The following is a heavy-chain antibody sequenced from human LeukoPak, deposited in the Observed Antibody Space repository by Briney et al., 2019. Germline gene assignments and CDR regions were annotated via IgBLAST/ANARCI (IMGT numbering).Heavy chain of an antibody. CDR1: GGSISSSSYY. J-gene: IGHJ4*02. Sequence: SETLSLTCTVSGGSISSSSYYWGWIRQPPGKGLEWIGSIYYSGSTYYNPSLKSRVTISVDTSKSQFSLKLSSVTAADTAVYYCARSPRRGYCSGGSCYSAGYFDYWGQGTLVTVSS. CDR3: ARSPRRGYCSGGSCYSAGYFDY. D-gene: IGHD2-15*01. V-gene: IGHV4-39*01. CDR2: IYYSGST.